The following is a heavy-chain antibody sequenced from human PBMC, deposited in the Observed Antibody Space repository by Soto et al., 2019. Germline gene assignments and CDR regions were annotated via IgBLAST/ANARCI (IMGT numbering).Heavy chain of an antibody. J-gene: IGHJ4*02. CDR1: GFTFSSYS. CDR3: AREHYGDYDY. V-gene: IGHV3-48*01. CDR2: ISSSSSTI. D-gene: IGHD4-17*01. Sequence: VQLVESGGGSVQPGGSLRLSCAASGFTFSSYSMNWVRQAPGKGLEWVSYISSSSSTIYYADSVKGRFTISRDNAKNSLYLQMNSLRAEDTAVYYCAREHYGDYDYWGQGTLVTVSS.